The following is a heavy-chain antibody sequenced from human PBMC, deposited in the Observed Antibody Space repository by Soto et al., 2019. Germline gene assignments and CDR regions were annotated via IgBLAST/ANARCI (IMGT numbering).Heavy chain of an antibody. Sequence: QVQLQESGPGLVKPSQTLSLTCTVSGGSISSGDYYWSWIRQPPGKGLEWIGYIYYSGSTYYNPSLKRRITLSVDTSKNQFSLKLSSVTAADTAVYYCARGTHRYYYYYGMDVWGQGTTVTVSS. CDR2: IYYSGST. J-gene: IGHJ6*02. V-gene: IGHV4-30-4*01. CDR3: ARGTHRYYYYYGMDV. CDR1: GGSISSGDYY.